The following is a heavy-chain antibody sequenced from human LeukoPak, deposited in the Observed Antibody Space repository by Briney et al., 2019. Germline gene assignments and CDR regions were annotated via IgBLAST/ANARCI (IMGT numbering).Heavy chain of an antibody. CDR2: ISSSSSYI. Sequence: KPGGSLRLSCAASGFTFSSYSMNWVRQAPGKGLEWVSSISSSSSYIYYADSVKGRFTISRDNAKNSLYLQMNSLRAEDTAVYYCAKHVGGYDYYYMDVWGKGTTVTVSS. J-gene: IGHJ6*03. CDR1: GFTFSSYS. CDR3: AKHVGGYDYYYMDV. V-gene: IGHV3-21*01. D-gene: IGHD3-10*02.